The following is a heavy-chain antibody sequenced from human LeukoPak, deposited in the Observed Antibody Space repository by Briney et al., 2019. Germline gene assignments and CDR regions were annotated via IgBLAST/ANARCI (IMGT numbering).Heavy chain of an antibody. CDR2: ISWNSGSI. J-gene: IGHJ4*02. V-gene: IGHV3-9*01. CDR1: GFTFDDYA. Sequence: GRSLRLSCAASGFTFDDYAMHWVRQAPGKGLEWVSGISWNSGSIGYADSVKGRFTISRDNAKNSLYLQMNSLRAEDTAVYYCARVKNYYDSSGYYPLGYWGQGTLVTVSS. D-gene: IGHD3-22*01. CDR3: ARVKNYYDSSGYYPLGY.